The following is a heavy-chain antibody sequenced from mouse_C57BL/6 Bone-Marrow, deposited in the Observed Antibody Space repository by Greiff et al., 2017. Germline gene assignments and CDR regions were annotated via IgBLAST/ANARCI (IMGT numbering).Heavy chain of an antibody. V-gene: IGHV1-76*01. Sequence: VQLQQSGAELVRPGASVKLSCKASGYTFTDYYINWVKQRPGQGLEWIARIYPGSGNTYYNEKFKGKATLTAEKSSSTAYMQLSSLTSEYSAVYFCARSYYDWFAYWGQWTLVTVSA. CDR3: ARSYYDWFAY. J-gene: IGHJ3*01. D-gene: IGHD1-1*01. CDR2: IYPGSGNT. CDR1: GYTFTDYY.